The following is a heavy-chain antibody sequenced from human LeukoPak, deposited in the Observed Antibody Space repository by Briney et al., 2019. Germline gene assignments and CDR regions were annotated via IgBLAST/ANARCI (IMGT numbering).Heavy chain of an antibody. CDR3: ARVVPGDYYDSSGFFDY. Sequence: GGSLRLSCAASGFTFSSYSMNWVRQAPGKGLEWVSSISSSSSYIYYADSVKGRFTISRDNAKNSLYLQMNSLRAEDTAVYYCARVVPGDYYDSSGFFDYWGQGTLVTVSS. D-gene: IGHD3-22*01. CDR1: GFTFSSYS. V-gene: IGHV3-21*01. CDR2: ISSSSSYI. J-gene: IGHJ4*02.